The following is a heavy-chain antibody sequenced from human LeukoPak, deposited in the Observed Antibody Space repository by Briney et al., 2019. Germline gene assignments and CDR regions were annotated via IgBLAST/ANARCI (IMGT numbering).Heavy chain of an antibody. V-gene: IGHV1-69*13. CDR2: IIPIFGTA. CDR3: ARAEYSSSSWGLDY. J-gene: IGHJ4*02. D-gene: IGHD6-6*01. CDR1: GYTFTSYG. Sequence: GASVKVSCKASGYTFTSYGISWVRQAPGQGLEWMGGIIPIFGTANYAQKFQGRVTITADESTSTAYMELSSLRSEDTAVYYCARAEYSSSSWGLDYWGQGTLVTVSS.